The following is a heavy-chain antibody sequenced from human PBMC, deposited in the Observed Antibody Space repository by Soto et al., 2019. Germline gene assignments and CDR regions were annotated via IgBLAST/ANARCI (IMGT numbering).Heavy chain of an antibody. V-gene: IGHV3-15*01. D-gene: IGHD3-22*01. Sequence: GGSLRLSCVASGFNLSHPWMTWVRQAAGKGLEWVGRIKSKTDGGSTYYADSVKGRFTISRDNSKNTLYLQMNSLRAEDTAVYYCAKDLSGSTGRFDYWGQGTLVTVSS. CDR2: IKSKTDGGST. CDR3: AKDLSGSTGRFDY. J-gene: IGHJ4*02. CDR1: GFNLSHPW.